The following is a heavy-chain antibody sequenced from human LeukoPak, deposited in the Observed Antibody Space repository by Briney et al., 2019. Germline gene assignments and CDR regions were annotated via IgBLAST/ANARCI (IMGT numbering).Heavy chain of an antibody. D-gene: IGHD3-16*01. V-gene: IGHV3-21*01. J-gene: IGHJ6*02. CDR2: ISSSSSYI. CDR3: ARDWGYYYYYGMDV. Sequence: KPGGSLRLSCAASGFTFSSYSMNWVRQAPGKGLEWVSSISSSSSYIYYADSVKGRFTISRDNAKNSLYLQMNSLRAEDTAVYYCARDWGYYYYYGMDVWDQGTTVTVSS. CDR1: GFTFSSYS.